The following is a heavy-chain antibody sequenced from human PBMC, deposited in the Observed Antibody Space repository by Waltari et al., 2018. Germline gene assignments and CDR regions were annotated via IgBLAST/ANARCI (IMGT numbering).Heavy chain of an antibody. J-gene: IGHJ6*03. CDR3: ASSSLSGAKLYYYYMDV. CDR1: GGSISSSY. Sequence: QVQLQESGPGLVKPSETLSLTCTVPGGSISSSYWTWIRQPPGKGLEWIGYIYYSGGTNYNPSLKSRVTISVDTSKNQFSLKLSSVTAADTAVYYCASSSLSGAKLYYYYMDVWGKGTTVTVSS. V-gene: IGHV4-59*01. D-gene: IGHD2-15*01. CDR2: IYYSGGT.